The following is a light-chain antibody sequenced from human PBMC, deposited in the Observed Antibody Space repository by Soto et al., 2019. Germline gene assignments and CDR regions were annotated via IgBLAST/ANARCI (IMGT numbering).Light chain of an antibody. CDR3: QSYDSSLSVI. CDR2: VNI. Sequence: QSVLTQPPSVSGAPGQTITISCTGDSSNIGAGYDVHWYQQLPGTAPKLLIYVNINRPSGVPDRFSASRSDSSASLAITGLQAEDEADYSCQSYDSSLSVIFGGGTKVTVL. V-gene: IGLV1-40*01. J-gene: IGLJ2*01. CDR1: SSNIGAGYD.